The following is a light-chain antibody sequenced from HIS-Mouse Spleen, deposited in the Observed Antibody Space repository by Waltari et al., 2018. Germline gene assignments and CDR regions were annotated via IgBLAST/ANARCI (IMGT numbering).Light chain of an antibody. CDR1: ALPNKY. Sequence: SYELTQPPSVSVSPGQTARITCSGDALPNKYAYWYQQKSGQAPVLVIVEDSKRPSGIPERFSGSSSGTMATLTISGAQVEDEADYYCYSTDSSGNHRVFGGGTKLTVL. CDR3: YSTDSSGNHRV. J-gene: IGLJ2*01. CDR2: EDS. V-gene: IGLV3-10*01.